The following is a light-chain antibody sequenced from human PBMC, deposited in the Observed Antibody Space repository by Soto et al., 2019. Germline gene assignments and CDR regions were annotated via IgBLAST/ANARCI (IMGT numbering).Light chain of an antibody. J-gene: IGKJ1*01. CDR2: DAS. Sequence: DIQMTQSPSTLSASVGDRVTITCRASQSISRWLAWYQQKPGKAPKVLIFDASILASGVPSRFSGSGSGTEFTLTISSLQTDDFATYYCQQYNGYSSWTFGQGTKVEIK. CDR3: QQYNGYSSWT. CDR1: QSISRW. V-gene: IGKV1-5*01.